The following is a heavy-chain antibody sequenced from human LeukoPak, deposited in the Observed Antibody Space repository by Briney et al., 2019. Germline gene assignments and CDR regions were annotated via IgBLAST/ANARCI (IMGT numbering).Heavy chain of an antibody. V-gene: IGHV4-31*03. D-gene: IGHD3-16*01. Sequence: PSETLSLTCTVSGGSISSGGYYWSWLRQHPGKGLEWIGYIYYSGSTYYNPSLKSRVTISVDTSKNQFSLKLSSVTAADTAVYYCAGVSWGFVSFRDYWGQGTLVTVSS. CDR3: AGVSWGFVSFRDY. J-gene: IGHJ4*02. CDR1: GGSISSGGYY. CDR2: IYYSGST.